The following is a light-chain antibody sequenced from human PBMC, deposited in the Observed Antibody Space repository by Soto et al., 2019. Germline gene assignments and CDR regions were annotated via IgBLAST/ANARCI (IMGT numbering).Light chain of an antibody. Sequence: IVLTQSPATLSLSPVERATLSCMASQSVSSNLAWYQQKRGQAPRFLIYGASSRATGIPDRFSGSGSGTDFTLTISRLEPEDFAVYYCQQYGRSPTTFGQGTKVDIK. V-gene: IGKV3-20*01. CDR3: QQYGRSPTT. J-gene: IGKJ1*01. CDR2: GAS. CDR1: QSVSSN.